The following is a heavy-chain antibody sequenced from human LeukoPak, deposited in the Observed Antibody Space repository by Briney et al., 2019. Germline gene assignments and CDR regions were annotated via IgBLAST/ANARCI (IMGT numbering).Heavy chain of an antibody. V-gene: IGHV3-21*01. J-gene: IGHJ4*02. CDR3: ARDFKMATRSDSDY. D-gene: IGHD5-24*01. Sequence: GGSLRLSCAASGFTFRSYSMNWGRQAPGKGLEWVSSISSSSSYIYYADSVKGRFTISRDNAKNSLYLQMNSLRAEDTAVYYCARDFKMATRSDSDYWGQGTLVTVSS. CDR1: GFTFRSYS. CDR2: ISSSSSYI.